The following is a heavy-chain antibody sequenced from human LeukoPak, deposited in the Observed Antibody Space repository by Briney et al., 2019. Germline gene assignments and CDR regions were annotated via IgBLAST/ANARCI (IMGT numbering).Heavy chain of an antibody. V-gene: IGHV3-21*01. CDR2: ISSSSYI. CDR3: AKMADYDILTGPFDL. Sequence: GGSLRLSCAASGFTFSSYSMNWVRQAPGKGLEWVSSISSSSYIYYADSVKGRFTISSDNAKNSLYLQMNSLRDGDTAVYYCAKMADYDILTGPFDLWGRGTLVTVSS. D-gene: IGHD3-9*01. CDR1: GFTFSSYS. J-gene: IGHJ2*01.